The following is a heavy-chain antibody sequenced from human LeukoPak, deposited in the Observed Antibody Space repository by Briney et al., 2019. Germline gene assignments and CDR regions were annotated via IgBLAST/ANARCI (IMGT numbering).Heavy chain of an antibody. CDR1: GFTVSNNY. D-gene: IGHD5-18*01. V-gene: IGHV3-53*01. Sequence: GESLRLSCAASGFTVSNNYINWVRQAPGKGLEWVSVLYSGGGTYYTASVKGRFTISSDNSKNTLYLQMNNLRAEDTAVYYCARDGSGGYRNRGVFDIWGQGTMATV. CDR3: ARDGSGGYRNRGVFDI. J-gene: IGHJ3*02. CDR2: LYSGGGT.